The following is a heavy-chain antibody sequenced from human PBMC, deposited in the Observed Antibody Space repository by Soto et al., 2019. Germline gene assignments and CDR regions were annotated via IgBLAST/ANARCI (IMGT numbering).Heavy chain of an antibody. D-gene: IGHD2-2*01. J-gene: IGHJ6*02. CDR2: ISYDGSNK. CDR3: ARVPRNIVVVPALPYYGMDV. Sequence: PGGSLRLSCASSGLTFSSYAMHWVRQAPGKGLEWVAVISYDGSNKYYADSVKGRFTISRDNSKNTLYLQMNSLRAEDTAVYYCARVPRNIVVVPALPYYGMDVWGQGTTVTVSS. CDR1: GLTFSSYA. V-gene: IGHV3-30-3*01.